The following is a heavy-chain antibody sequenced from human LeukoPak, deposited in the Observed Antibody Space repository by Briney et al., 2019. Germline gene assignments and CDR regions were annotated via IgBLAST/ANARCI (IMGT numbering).Heavy chain of an antibody. V-gene: IGHV5-51*01. CDR1: GYSFTSYW. Sequence: GESLKISCKASGYSFTSYWIAWVRQMPGKGLESMGIIYLIDSDTRYSPSFQGQVNISADRSISTAYLQWTSLRASDSAMYYCARRQPYNSKSFLDDWGQGTLVTVSS. CDR3: ARRQPYNSKSFLDD. J-gene: IGHJ4*02. D-gene: IGHD6-13*01. CDR2: IYLIDSDT.